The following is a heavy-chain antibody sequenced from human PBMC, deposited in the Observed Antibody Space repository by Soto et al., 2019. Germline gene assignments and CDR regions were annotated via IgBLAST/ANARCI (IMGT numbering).Heavy chain of an antibody. CDR3: ARDRIAASDY. V-gene: IGHV1-18*01. J-gene: IGHJ4*02. CDR2: ISAYNGNT. CDR1: GFTLTSAD. D-gene: IGHD6-13*01. Sequence: ASVKVSCKASGFTLTSADVQWVRQAPGQGLEWMGWISAYNGNTNYAQKLQGRVTMTTDTSTSTAYMELRSLRSDDTAVYYCARDRIAASDYWGQGTLVTVSS.